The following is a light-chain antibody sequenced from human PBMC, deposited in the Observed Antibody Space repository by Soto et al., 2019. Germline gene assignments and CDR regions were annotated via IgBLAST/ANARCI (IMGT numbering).Light chain of an antibody. CDR2: KAS. Sequence: DIQMTQSPSTLSASVGDRVTITCRASQSISSWLAWYQQKPGTAPNLLIYKASTLQSGVPSRFSGSGSGTEFTLTISSLQPDDSATYYCQQYNDNWTFGQGTKV. V-gene: IGKV1-5*03. CDR3: QQYNDNWT. J-gene: IGKJ1*01. CDR1: QSISSW.